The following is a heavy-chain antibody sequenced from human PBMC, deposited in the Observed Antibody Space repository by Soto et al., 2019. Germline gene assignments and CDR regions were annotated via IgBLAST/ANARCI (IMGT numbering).Heavy chain of an antibody. J-gene: IGHJ6*03. V-gene: IGHV4-31*03. CDR2: IYYSGST. D-gene: IGHD4-17*01. CDR3: ARVGVTTFYYYYMDV. Sequence: QVQLQESGPGLVKPSQTLSLTCTVSGGSISSGGYYWSWIRQHPGKGLEWIGFIYYSGSTYYNPSLKSRVTISVDTSKNQVSLKLSSVTAADTAVYYCARVGVTTFYYYYMDVWGKGTTVTVSS. CDR1: GGSISSGGYY.